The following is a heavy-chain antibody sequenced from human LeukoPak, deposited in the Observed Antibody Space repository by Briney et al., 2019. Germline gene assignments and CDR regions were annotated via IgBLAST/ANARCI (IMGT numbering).Heavy chain of an antibody. V-gene: IGHV3-23*01. CDR2: ISGSGGST. J-gene: IGHJ4*02. CDR1: GFTFSSYG. Sequence: SGGSLRLSCAASGFTFSSYGMSWVRQAPGKGLEWVSAISGSGGSTYYADSVKGRFTISRDNSKNTLYLQMNSLRAEDTAVYYCAKGPPAAAGPILYYFDYWGQGTLVTVSS. D-gene: IGHD6-13*01. CDR3: AKGPPAAAGPILYYFDY.